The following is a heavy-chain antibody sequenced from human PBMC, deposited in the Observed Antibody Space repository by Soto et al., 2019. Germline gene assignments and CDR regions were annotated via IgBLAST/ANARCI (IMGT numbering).Heavy chain of an antibody. CDR1: GGSISSYY. Sequence: SETLSLTCTVSGGSISSYYWSWIRQPPGKGLEWIGYIYYSGSTNYNPSLKSRVTISVDTSKNQFFLKLSSVTAADTAVYYCARGQVVAAQHWGQGTLVTVSS. J-gene: IGHJ4*02. V-gene: IGHV4-59*12. D-gene: IGHD2-15*01. CDR3: ARGQVVAAQH. CDR2: IYYSGST.